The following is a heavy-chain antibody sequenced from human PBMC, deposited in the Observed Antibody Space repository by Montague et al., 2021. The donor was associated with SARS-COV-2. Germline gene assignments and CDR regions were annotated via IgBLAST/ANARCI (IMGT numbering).Heavy chain of an antibody. D-gene: IGHD2-15*01. CDR1: GGSISSSSYY. CDR3: ARVISRQNNIVVVGLYYFDY. J-gene: IGHJ4*02. V-gene: IGHV4-39*07. Sequence: SETLSLTCTVSGGSISSSSYYWGWIRQPPGKGLGWIGSIDYSGXTXYXXXXKXRVTISVDTSKNQFSLKLRSVTAADTAVYYCARVISRQNNIVVVGLYYFDYWGQGTLVTVSS. CDR2: IDYSGXT.